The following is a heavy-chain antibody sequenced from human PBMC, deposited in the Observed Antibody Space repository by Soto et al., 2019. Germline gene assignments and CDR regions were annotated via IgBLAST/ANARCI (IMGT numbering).Heavy chain of an antibody. V-gene: IGHV6-1*01. D-gene: IGHD4-4*01. CDR3: ARDRYYSNYYYYGMDV. CDR2: TYCRSKWYN. J-gene: IGHJ6*02. Sequence: PSQTLSLTCAISGDSVSSNSAAWNWIRQSPSRGLEWLGRTYCRSKWYNDYAVSVKSRITINPDTSKNQFSLQLNSVTPEDTAVYYCARDRYYSNYYYYGMDVWGQGTTVTVSS. CDR1: GDSVSSNSAA.